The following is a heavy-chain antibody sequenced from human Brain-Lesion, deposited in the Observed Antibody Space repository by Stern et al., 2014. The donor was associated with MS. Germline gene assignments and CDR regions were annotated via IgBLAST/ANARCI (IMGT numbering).Heavy chain of an antibody. D-gene: IGHD3-16*01. Sequence: QLQLQESGPGLVKPSETLSLTCTVSGTSINTLYWSLIRQSPGQGLEWIAWVYYSGSTNYNPSLKSRVTISIDTSTNQFSLKVNSVTAADTAVYYCARGGGRTYFDYWGQGTLVTVSS. CDR3: ARGGGRTYFDY. CDR1: GTSINTLY. J-gene: IGHJ4*02. V-gene: IGHV4-59*11. CDR2: VYYSGST.